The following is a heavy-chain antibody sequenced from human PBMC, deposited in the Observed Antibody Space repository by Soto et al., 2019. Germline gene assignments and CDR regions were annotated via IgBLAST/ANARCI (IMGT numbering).Heavy chain of an antibody. CDR1: GYTFTSYG. D-gene: IGHD5-12*01. CDR3: ARRIVAAETFDY. V-gene: IGHV1-18*01. Sequence: ASVKVSCKASGYTFTSYGISWVRQAPGQGLEWMGWISAYNGNTNYAQKLQGRVIMTTDTSKNQVSLTVISGTAADTAVYYCARRIVAAETFDYWGQGTLVTVSS. J-gene: IGHJ4*02. CDR2: ISAYNGNT.